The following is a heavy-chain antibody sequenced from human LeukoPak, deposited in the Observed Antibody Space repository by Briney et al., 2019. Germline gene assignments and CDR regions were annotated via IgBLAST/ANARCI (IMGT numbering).Heavy chain of an antibody. CDR2: INHSGST. D-gene: IGHD5-12*01. J-gene: IGHJ4*02. Sequence: SETPSLTCAVYGGSFSGYYWSWISQPPGKGLEWIGEINHSGSTNYNPSLKSRVTISVDTSKNQFSLKLSSVTAADTAVYYCARVLRGYSGSYRDWGQGTLVTVSS. CDR3: ARVLRGYSGSYRD. CDR1: GGSFSGYY. V-gene: IGHV4-34*01.